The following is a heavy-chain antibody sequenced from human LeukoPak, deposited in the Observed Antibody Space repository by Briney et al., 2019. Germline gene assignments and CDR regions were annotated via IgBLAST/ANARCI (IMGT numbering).Heavy chain of an antibody. V-gene: IGHV1-2*02. J-gene: IGHJ4*02. CDR1: GYTFTGYY. Sequence: GASVKVSCKASGYTFTGYYMHWVRQAPGQGQEWMGWVNPNSGSTNYAQKFQGRVTMTRDTSISTAYMELSRLRSDDTAVYCCARALEMATADFDYWGQGTLVTVSS. CDR2: VNPNSGST. CDR3: ARALEMATADFDY. D-gene: IGHD5-24*01.